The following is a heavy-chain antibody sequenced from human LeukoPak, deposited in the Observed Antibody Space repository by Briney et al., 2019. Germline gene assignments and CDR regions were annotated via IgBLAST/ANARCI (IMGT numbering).Heavy chain of an antibody. Sequence: SETLSLTCTVSGGSISRGTYYWSWIRQPAGKGLEWIGRIYTSGSTNYNPSLKSRVTISIDTSKNQFSLKLTSVTAADTAVYYCAREPSESRGIRFVDWGQGTLVTVSS. CDR2: IYTSGST. V-gene: IGHV4-61*02. CDR3: AREPSESRGIRFVD. CDR1: GGSISRGTYY. J-gene: IGHJ4*02. D-gene: IGHD1-14*01.